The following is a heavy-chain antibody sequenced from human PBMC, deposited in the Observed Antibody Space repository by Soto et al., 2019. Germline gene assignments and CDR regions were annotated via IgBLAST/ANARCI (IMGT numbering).Heavy chain of an antibody. J-gene: IGHJ6*02. D-gene: IGHD2-2*01. CDR1: GFSLSTSGMC. V-gene: IGHV2-70*01. Sequence: SGPTLVNPTQTLTLTCTFSGFSLSTSGMCVSWIRQPPGKALEWLALIDWDDDKYYSTSLKTRLTISKDTSKNQVVLTMTNMDPVDTATYYCARSPGIHCSSTSCYRYYYYGMDVWGQGTTVTVSS. CDR2: IDWDDDK. CDR3: ARSPGIHCSSTSCYRYYYYGMDV.